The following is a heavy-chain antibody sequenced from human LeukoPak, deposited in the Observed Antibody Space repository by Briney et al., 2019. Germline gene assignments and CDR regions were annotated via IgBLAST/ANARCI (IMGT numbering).Heavy chain of an antibody. Sequence: PSETLSLTCNVSGGSISSSTSYWGWIRQPPGKGLEWIGSVYYSGTTYHNPSLKSRVTISVDTSKNQFSLKLRSVTAADAAVYYCARQWFIGSGWHFYYYYYMDVWGKGTMVTVSS. CDR3: ARQWFIGSGWHFYYYYYMDV. D-gene: IGHD6-19*01. CDR1: GGSISSSTSY. J-gene: IGHJ6*03. V-gene: IGHV4-39*01. CDR2: VYYSGTT.